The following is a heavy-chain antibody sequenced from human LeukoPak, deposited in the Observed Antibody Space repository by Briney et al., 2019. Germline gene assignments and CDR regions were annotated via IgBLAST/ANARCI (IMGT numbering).Heavy chain of an antibody. Sequence: GGSLRLSCAASGFTFSNYGMHWVRQAPGKGLEWVAVISYDGSNKYYADSVKGRFTISRDNSKNTLYLQMNSLRAEDTAVYYCAKSTYYYDSIGYFHDAFDIWGQGTMVTVSS. J-gene: IGHJ3*02. CDR2: ISYDGSNK. V-gene: IGHV3-30*18. D-gene: IGHD3-22*01. CDR3: AKSTYYYDSIGYFHDAFDI. CDR1: GFTFSNYG.